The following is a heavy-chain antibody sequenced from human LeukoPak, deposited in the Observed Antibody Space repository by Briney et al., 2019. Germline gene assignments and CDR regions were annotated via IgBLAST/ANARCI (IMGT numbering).Heavy chain of an antibody. CDR3: ARDGAFDI. CDR2: INPNTGDT. V-gene: IGHV1-2*02. J-gene: IGHJ3*02. Sequence: VSVKVSCKASGYTFTDYYMHWVRQAPGQGLEWMGWINPNTGDTNSAQKFQGRVTMTRDTSINTAYMELSRLRSDDTAVYYCARDGAFDIWGQGTMVTVSS. CDR1: GYTFTDYY.